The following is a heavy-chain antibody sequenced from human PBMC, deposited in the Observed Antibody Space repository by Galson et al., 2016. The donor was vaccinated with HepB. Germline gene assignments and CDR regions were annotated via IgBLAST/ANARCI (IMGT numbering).Heavy chain of an antibody. CDR1: GYIFTNYN. CDR3: ATSNTMIGEESRYYMDV. J-gene: IGHJ6*03. D-gene: IGHD3-22*01. Sequence: SVKVSCKASGYIFTNYNISWVRQAPGQGLEWMGWISAYNGNTNYAHKVQGRVIMTTDTSTSTAYMELRSLRSDDTAVYYCATSNTMIGEESRYYMDVWGKGTTVTVSS. CDR2: ISAYNGNT. V-gene: IGHV1-18*04.